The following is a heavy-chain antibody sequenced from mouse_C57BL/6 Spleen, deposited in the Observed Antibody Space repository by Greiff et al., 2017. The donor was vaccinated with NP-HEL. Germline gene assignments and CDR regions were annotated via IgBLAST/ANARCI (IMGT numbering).Heavy chain of an antibody. CDR1: GYTFTSYW. Sequence: QVQLQQPGAELVKPGASVKLSCKASGYTFTSYWMHWVKQRPGQGLEWIGMIHPNSGSTNYNEKFKSKATLTVDKSASTAYMQLSSLTSEDSAVYYCYYYGSRLYFDYWGQGTTLTVSS. V-gene: IGHV1-64*01. CDR3: YYYGSRLYFDY. J-gene: IGHJ2*01. D-gene: IGHD1-1*01. CDR2: IHPNSGST.